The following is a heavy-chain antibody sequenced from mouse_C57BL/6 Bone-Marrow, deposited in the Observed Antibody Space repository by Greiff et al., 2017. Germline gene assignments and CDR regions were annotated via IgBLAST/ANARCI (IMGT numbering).Heavy chain of an antibody. D-gene: IGHD3-2*02. Sequence: QVQLKQSGPGLVQPSQSLSLTCTVSGFSFTSYGVHWVRQSPGQGLEWLGVIWSGGSTDYNEAFLTKLSISKNDSKSQVFFKMDSLQADYTAIYYCARRLFAYWGQGTLVTVSA. J-gene: IGHJ3*01. V-gene: IGHV2-2*01. CDR2: IWSGGST. CDR3: ARRLFAY. CDR1: GFSFTSYG.